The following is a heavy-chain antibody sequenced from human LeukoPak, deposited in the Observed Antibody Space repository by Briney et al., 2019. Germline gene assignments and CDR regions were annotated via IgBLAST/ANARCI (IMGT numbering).Heavy chain of an antibody. V-gene: IGHV1-69*05. Sequence: SVKVSCKASGGTFSSYAISWVRQAPGQGLEWMGGIIPIFVTANYAQKFQSRVTITTDESTSTAYMELSSLRSEDTAVYYCARATYCSGGSCSDLWGQGTLVTVSS. CDR3: ARATYCSGGSCSDL. D-gene: IGHD2-15*01. CDR1: GGTFSSYA. CDR2: IIPIFVTA. J-gene: IGHJ5*02.